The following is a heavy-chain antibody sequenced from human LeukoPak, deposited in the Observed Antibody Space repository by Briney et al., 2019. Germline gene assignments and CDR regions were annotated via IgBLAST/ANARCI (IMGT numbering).Heavy chain of an antibody. CDR3: ASLLIYSHGDY. V-gene: IGHV3-74*01. D-gene: IGHD3-10*01. J-gene: IGHJ4*02. Sequence: GGSLRLSCAASGFTFSSYWMHWVRQAPVKVLVWVSRINSDGSSTSYADSVKGRFTISRDNAKNTLYLQMNSLRAEDTAVYYCASLLIYSHGDYWGQGTLVTVSS. CDR1: GFTFSSYW. CDR2: INSDGSST.